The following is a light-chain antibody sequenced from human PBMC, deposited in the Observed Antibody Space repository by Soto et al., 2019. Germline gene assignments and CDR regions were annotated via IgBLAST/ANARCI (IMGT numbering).Light chain of an antibody. V-gene: IGLV2-23*02. CDR2: EVN. Sequence: HSALTQPASVSGSPGQSITISCTGTSSKVGSYKLVSWYQQHPGKAPKLMIFEVNKRPSGVSNRFSGSKSGNTASLTISGLKVEDEADYYCCSSGGSPTYVFGTGTKLTVL. CDR1: SSKVGSYKL. J-gene: IGLJ1*01. CDR3: CSSGGSPTYV.